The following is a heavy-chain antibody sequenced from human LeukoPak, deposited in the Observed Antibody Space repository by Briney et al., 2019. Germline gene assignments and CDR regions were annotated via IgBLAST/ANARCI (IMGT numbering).Heavy chain of an antibody. CDR1: GFTFSSYA. CDR2: ISSSGGST. V-gene: IGHV3-64D*09. J-gene: IGHJ3*02. CDR3: AFLGGGWLDAFDI. D-gene: IGHD5-24*01. Sequence: GGSLRLSCSASGFTFSSYAMHWVRQAPGKGLEYVSTISSSGGSTYYIDSVKGRFTISRGSSKNTLYLQMSSLRAEDTAVYYCAFLGGGWLDAFDIWGQGTMVTVSS.